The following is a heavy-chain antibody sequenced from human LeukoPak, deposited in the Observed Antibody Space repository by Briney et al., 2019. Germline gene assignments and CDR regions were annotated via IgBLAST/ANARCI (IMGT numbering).Heavy chain of an antibody. CDR1: GFTFNNYA. V-gene: IGHV3-30*03. CDR2: ISYDGSDK. J-gene: IGHJ6*03. Sequence: GGSLRLSCAASGFTFNNYAMHWVRQAPGKGLEWVALISYDGSDKYYADSVKGRLTISRDNSKNTLYLQMNSLRAEDTAVYYCARDYDILTGSYYYYMDVWGKGTTVTISS. D-gene: IGHD3-9*01. CDR3: ARDYDILTGSYYYYMDV.